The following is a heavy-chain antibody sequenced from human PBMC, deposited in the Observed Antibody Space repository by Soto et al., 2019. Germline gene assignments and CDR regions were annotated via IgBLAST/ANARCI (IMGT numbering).Heavy chain of an antibody. CDR1: GFTFSSYA. D-gene: IGHD5-18*01. J-gene: IGHJ4*02. CDR2: ISYDGSNK. CDR3: ARDNRRTAMVTNGALGY. Sequence: GGSLRLSCAASGFTFSSYAMHWVRQAPGKGLEWVAVISYDGSNKYYADSVKGRFTISRDNSKNTLYLQMNSLRAEDTAVYYCARDNRRTAMVTNGALGYWGQGTLVTVSS. V-gene: IGHV3-30-3*01.